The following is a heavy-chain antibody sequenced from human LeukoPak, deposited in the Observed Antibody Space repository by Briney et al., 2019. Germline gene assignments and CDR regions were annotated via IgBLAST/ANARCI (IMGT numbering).Heavy chain of an antibody. Sequence: GGSLRLSCAASGFTFSSYAMSWVRQAAGKGLGWVSAISGSGGSTYYADSVKGRFTISRDNSKNTLYLQMNSLRAEDTAVYYCARDRYGDYQFDYWSQGTLVTVSS. D-gene: IGHD4-17*01. V-gene: IGHV3-23*01. CDR3: ARDRYGDYQFDY. CDR1: GFTFSSYA. CDR2: ISGSGGST. J-gene: IGHJ4*02.